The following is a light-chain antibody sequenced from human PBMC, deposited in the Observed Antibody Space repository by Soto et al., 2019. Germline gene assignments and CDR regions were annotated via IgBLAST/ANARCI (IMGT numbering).Light chain of an antibody. Sequence: DIQLTQSPSFLSASVGDRVTITCRASQGISSYLAWYQQKPGKAPKLLIYAASTLQSGVPFRFSGSGSGPEFTLTISSLQPEDFATYYCQQLNSYPRNFGGGTKVEIK. CDR2: AAS. CDR3: QQLNSYPRN. CDR1: QGISSY. V-gene: IGKV1-9*01. J-gene: IGKJ4*01.